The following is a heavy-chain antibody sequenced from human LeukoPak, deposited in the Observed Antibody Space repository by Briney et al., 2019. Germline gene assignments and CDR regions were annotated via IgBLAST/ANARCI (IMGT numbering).Heavy chain of an antibody. V-gene: IGHV1-69*06. D-gene: IGHD3-22*01. J-gene: IGHJ4*02. CDR3: ARDHYDSSGPKGYFDY. Sequence: GSSVKVSCKASGGTFSNYAISWVRQAPGQGLEWMGGIIPIFGTANYAQKFRGRVTITADKATRTAYMELSSLRSEDTAVYYCARDHYDSSGPKGYFDYWGQGTLVTVSS. CDR1: GGTFSNYA. CDR2: IIPIFGTA.